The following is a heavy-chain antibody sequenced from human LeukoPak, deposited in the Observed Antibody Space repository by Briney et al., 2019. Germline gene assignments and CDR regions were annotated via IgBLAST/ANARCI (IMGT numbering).Heavy chain of an antibody. CDR3: ARGHYDGSDTPTLDALDI. CDR2: IRPYNGNT. V-gene: IGHV1-18*01. CDR1: GYSITRFS. Sequence: ASVKVSCKASGYSITRFSLTWVRQAPGQGLEWMGWIRPYNGNTNYAQKLQGRVTMTTDTSTSTAYMELRSLRSDDTATYYCARGHYDGSDTPTLDALDIWGQGTMVTVSS. D-gene: IGHD3-22*01. J-gene: IGHJ3*02.